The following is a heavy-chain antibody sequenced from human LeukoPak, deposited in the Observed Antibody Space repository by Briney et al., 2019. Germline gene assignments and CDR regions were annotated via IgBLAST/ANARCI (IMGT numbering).Heavy chain of an antibody. V-gene: IGHV3-23*01. CDR2: ISGSGGAT. CDR1: GFTFSSYA. J-gene: IGHJ4*02. D-gene: IGHD3-10*01. CDR3: AKNYGSGTYYNYFDS. Sequence: GGSLRLSCAASGFTFSSYAMSWVRQAPGKGLEWVSSISGSGGATYYADSVKGRFTISRDNSENTLYLQINSLRAEDTAVFYCAKNYGSGTYYNYFDSWGQGTLVTVSS.